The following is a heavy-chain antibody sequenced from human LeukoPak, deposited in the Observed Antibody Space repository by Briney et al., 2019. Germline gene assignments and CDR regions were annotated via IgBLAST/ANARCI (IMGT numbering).Heavy chain of an antibody. CDR3: AKGRSGGSWSFDY. V-gene: IGHV3-23*01. D-gene: IGHD2-15*01. CDR1: GFTFSSYA. J-gene: IGHJ4*02. Sequence: HTGGSLRLSCAASGFTFSSYAMSWVRQAPGKGLEWVSAISGSGGSTYYADSVKGRFTISRDNSKNTLYLQMNSLRAEDTAVYYCAKGRSGGSWSFDYWGQGTLVTVSS. CDR2: ISGSGGST.